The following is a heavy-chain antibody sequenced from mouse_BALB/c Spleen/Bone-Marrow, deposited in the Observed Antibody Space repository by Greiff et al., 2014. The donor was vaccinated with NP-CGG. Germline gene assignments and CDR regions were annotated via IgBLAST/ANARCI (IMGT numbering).Heavy chain of an antibody. J-gene: IGHJ2*01. CDR2: MWRGGNT. CDR1: GFSLTNSG. CDR3: AKNGGNNYFDY. V-gene: IGHV2-5*01. Sequence: VQRVESGPGLVQPSQSLSITCTVSGFSLTNSGVHWVRQSPGKGLEWLGVMWRGGNTDYNAAFMSRLSITKDNSKSQVFFKMNSLQADDSAIYYCAKNGGNNYFDYWGQGTTLTVSP. D-gene: IGHD2-1*01.